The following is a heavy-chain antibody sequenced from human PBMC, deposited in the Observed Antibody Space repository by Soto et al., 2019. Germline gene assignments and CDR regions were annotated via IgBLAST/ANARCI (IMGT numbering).Heavy chain of an antibody. D-gene: IGHD3-9*01. Sequence: QVQLVQSGPEVTMPGASVKVSCKTSGYTFTAYGLAWLRKPPGRRPEWLGWVGTANANTNFAEKFQGRFTLTSDRSTTTTYMELRSLRSDDTAVDYWASELNTDPTAYYAFAYWGQGTLVTVSS. V-gene: IGHV1-18*01. CDR1: GYTFTAYG. CDR2: VGTANANT. J-gene: IGHJ4*02. CDR3: ASELNTDPTAYYAFAY.